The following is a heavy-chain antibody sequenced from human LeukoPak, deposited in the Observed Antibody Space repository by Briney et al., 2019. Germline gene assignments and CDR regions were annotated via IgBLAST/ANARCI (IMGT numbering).Heavy chain of an antibody. CDR1: GGSISSGSYY. J-gene: IGHJ5*02. CDR2: IYTSGST. Sequence: PSETLSLTCTVSGGSISSGSYYWSWIRQPAGKGLEWIGRIYTSGSTNYNPSLKSRVTISVDTSKNQFSLKLSSVTAADTAVYYCARDFSYNWFDPWGQGTLVTVSS. D-gene: IGHD2-2*01. CDR3: ARDFSYNWFDP. V-gene: IGHV4-61*02.